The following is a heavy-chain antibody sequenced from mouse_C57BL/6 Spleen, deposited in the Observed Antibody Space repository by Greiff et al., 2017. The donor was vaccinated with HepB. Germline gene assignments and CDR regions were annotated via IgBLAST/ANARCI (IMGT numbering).Heavy chain of an antibody. D-gene: IGHD1-1*01. CDR1: GYTFTSYW. Sequence: QVQLQQPGAELVKPGASVKLSCKASGYTFTSYWMHWVKQRPGQGLEWIGMIHPNSGSTNYNEKFKSKATLTVDKSSSTAYMQLSSLTSEDSAVYYCARGDYYGSREDYFDYWGQGTTLTVSS. V-gene: IGHV1-64*01. CDR3: ARGDYYGSREDYFDY. CDR2: IHPNSGST. J-gene: IGHJ2*01.